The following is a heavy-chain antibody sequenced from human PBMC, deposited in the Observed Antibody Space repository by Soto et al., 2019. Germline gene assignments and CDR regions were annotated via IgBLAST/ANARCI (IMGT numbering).Heavy chain of an antibody. J-gene: IGHJ4*02. CDR1: GFTFNNYA. Sequence: SLRLSCAASGFTFNNYAMTWVRQAPGEGLEWVAVITNDGGDTRHADSVKGRFTIFRDNSKNTLYLQMISLRPEDTAIYYCAKASGKSYPESRVFDFWGQGTRVTVSS. V-gene: IGHV3-23*01. CDR3: AKASGKSYPESRVFDF. CDR2: ITNDGGDT. D-gene: IGHD1-26*01.